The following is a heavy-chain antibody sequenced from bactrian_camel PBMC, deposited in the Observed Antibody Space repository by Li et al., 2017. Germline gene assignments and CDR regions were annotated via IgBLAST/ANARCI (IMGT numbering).Heavy chain of an antibody. V-gene: IGHV3S55*01. J-gene: IGHJ4*01. D-gene: IGHD3*01. CDR3: ARRPISPNGYEDY. Sequence: HVQLVESGGGSVQAGGSLKLSCLVPRDTWRRFPNLCLAWFRQTPGQEREGVAAIDSDGSTSYADSVKGRFTISRDAAKNTLYLQLNDLKSEDTGTYWCARRPISPNGYEDYWGQGTQVTVS. CDR2: IDSDGST. CDR1: RDTWRRFP.